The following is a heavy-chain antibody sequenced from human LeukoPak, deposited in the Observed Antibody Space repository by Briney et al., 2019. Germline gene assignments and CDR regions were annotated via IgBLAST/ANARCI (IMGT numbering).Heavy chain of an antibody. V-gene: IGHV5-51*01. Sequence: EESLKISCETSGYNFLTFWIAWVRQMPGKGLEWMGVIYPGDSDTRYSPSFQGQVSISVDMSLNTAYLQWRSLRASDTAMYYCARLLDYDSTYYYMDVWGIGTSVIVS. J-gene: IGHJ6*03. CDR1: GYNFLTFW. CDR3: ARLLDYDSTYYYMDV. D-gene: IGHD4-17*01. CDR2: IYPGDSDT.